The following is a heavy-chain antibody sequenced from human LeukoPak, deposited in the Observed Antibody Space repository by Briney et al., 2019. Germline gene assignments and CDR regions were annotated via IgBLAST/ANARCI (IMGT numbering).Heavy chain of an antibody. D-gene: IGHD6-13*01. J-gene: IGHJ3*02. CDR3: ASHRGYLDAFDI. CDR1: GGSISSYY. Sequence: SETLSLTCTVSGGSISSYYWSWIRQPPGKGLEWIGYIYYSGSTNYNPSLKSRVTISVDTSKNQFSLKLSSVTAADTAVYYCASHRGYLDAFDIWGQGTMVTVSS. V-gene: IGHV4-59*01. CDR2: IYYSGST.